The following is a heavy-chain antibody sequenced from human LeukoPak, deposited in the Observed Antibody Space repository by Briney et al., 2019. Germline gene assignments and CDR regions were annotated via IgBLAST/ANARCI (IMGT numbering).Heavy chain of an antibody. J-gene: IGHJ5*02. CDR1: GGSFSGYY. Sequence: SETLSLTCAVYGGSFSGYYWSWIRQPPGKGLEWIGEINHSGSTNYNPSLKSRVTISVDTSKNQFSLKLSPVTAADTAVYYCARGRYCSGGSCYSWFDPWGQGTLVTVSS. D-gene: IGHD2-15*01. CDR2: INHSGST. CDR3: ARGRYCSGGSCYSWFDP. V-gene: IGHV4-34*01.